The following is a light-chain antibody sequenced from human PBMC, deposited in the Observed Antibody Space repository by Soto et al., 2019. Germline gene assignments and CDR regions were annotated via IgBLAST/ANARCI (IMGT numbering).Light chain of an antibody. Sequence: EIVMTQSPLSVPVTPGEPASISCRSSQSLLHSNGYNYLVWYLQKPGQSPQVLIYLGSNRASGVPDRFSGRGSGTDFTLKISRVEAEDVGVYYCMQTLQTPPTFGPGTKVDIK. CDR3: MQTLQTPPT. CDR1: QSLLHSNGYNY. CDR2: LGS. V-gene: IGKV2-28*01. J-gene: IGKJ3*01.